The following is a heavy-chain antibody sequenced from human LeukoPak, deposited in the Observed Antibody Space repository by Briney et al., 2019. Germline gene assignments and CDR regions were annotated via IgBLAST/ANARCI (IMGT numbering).Heavy chain of an antibody. J-gene: IGHJ3*02. V-gene: IGHV4-59*08. D-gene: IGHD4-17*01. CDR3: AKYNGDGKDAFDI. CDR2: VYYDGST. Sequence: PSETLSLTCTVSGDSISSYHWTWIRQPPGRRLEWIGYVYYDGSTNYNPSLKSRVTISVDTSKTQFSLKLTSVTAADTAVYYCAKYNGDGKDAFDIWGQGTMVTVSS. CDR1: GDSISSYH.